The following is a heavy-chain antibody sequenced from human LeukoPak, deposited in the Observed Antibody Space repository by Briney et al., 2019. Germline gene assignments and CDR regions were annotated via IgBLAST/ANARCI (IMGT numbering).Heavy chain of an antibody. CDR3: ARVSPQFDP. V-gene: IGHV4-34*01. J-gene: IGHJ5*02. CDR1: GGSFSGYY. Sequence: PSETLSLTCAVYGGSFSGYYWSWIRQPPGKGLEWIGEINHSGSTNYNPSLKSRVTISVGTSKNQFSLKLSSVTAADTAVYYCARVSPQFDPWGQGTLVTVSS. CDR2: INHSGST.